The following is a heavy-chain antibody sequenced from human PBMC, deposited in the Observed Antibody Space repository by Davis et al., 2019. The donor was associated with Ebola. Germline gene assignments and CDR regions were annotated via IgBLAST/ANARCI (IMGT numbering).Heavy chain of an antibody. J-gene: IGHJ5*02. CDR2: INHSGST. D-gene: IGHD5-18*01. V-gene: IGHV4-34*01. CDR1: GGSISSYY. Sequence: MPGGSLRLSCTVSGGSISSYYWSWIRQPPGKGLEWIGEINHSGSTNYNPSLKSRVTISVDTSKNQFSLKLSSVTAADTAVYYCASSGYSYGYRSSWFDPWGQGTLVTVSS. CDR3: ASSGYSYGYRSSWFDP.